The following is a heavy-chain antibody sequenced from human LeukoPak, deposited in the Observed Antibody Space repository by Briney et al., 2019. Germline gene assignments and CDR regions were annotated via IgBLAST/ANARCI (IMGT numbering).Heavy chain of an antibody. J-gene: IGHJ4*02. CDR1: GYTFTSYD. V-gene: IGHV1-8*01. CDR2: MNPNSGNT. CDR3: ARSDYDFQLY. D-gene: IGHD3-3*01. Sequence: ASVEVSCKASGYTFTSYDINWVRQATGQGLEWMGWMNPNSGNTDYAQKFQGRVTMTRNTSISTAYMELSSLRSEDTAVYYCARSDYDFQLYWGQGTLVTVSS.